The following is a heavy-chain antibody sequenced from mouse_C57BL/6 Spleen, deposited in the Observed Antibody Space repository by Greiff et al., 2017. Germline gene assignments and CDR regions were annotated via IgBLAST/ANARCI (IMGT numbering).Heavy chain of an antibody. CDR2: FHPYNDDT. J-gene: IGHJ2*01. CDR3: ARSEVYYGYGFDY. D-gene: IGHD2-2*01. Sequence: VQGVESGAELVKPGASVKMSCKASGYTFTTYPIEWMKQNHGQSLEWIGNFHPYNDDTKYNEKFKGKATLTVEKSSSTVYLALSRLTSDDSAVYCCARSEVYYGYGFDYWGQGTTLTVSS. V-gene: IGHV1-47*01. CDR1: GYTFTTYP.